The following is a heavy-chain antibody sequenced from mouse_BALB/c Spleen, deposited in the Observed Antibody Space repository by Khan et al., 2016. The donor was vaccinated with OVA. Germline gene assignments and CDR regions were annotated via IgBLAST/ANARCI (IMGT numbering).Heavy chain of an antibody. V-gene: IGHV1S137*01. CDR1: GYTFTDFT. Sequence: VQLQESGAELVRPGVSVKISCKGSGYTFTDFTLHWVKQSHAMSLEWIGVISTYYGDATYNQRFKDKATMTVDKSSSTAYMELARLPSEDSAIYYCTRGGGGNRFAYWGQGTLVTGSA. CDR3: TRGGGGNRFAY. CDR2: ISTYYGDA. J-gene: IGHJ3*01.